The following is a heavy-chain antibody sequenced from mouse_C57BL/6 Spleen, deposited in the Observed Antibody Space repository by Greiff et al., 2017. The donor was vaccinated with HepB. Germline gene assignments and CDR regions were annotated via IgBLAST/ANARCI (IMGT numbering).Heavy chain of an antibody. CDR2: IYPGDGDT. V-gene: IGHV1-80*01. CDR1: GYAFSSYW. CDR3: ARWWYYGAWFAY. Sequence: QVQLQQSGAELVKPGASVKISCKASGYAFSSYWMNWVKQRPGKGLEWIGQIYPGDGDTNYNGKFKGKATLTADKSSSTAYMQLSSLTSEDSAVYFCARWWYYGAWFAYWGQGTLVTVSA. J-gene: IGHJ3*01. D-gene: IGHD1-1*01.